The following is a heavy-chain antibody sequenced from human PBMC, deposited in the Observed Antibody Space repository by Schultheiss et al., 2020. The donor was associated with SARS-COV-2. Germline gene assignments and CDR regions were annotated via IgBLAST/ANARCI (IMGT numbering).Heavy chain of an antibody. CDR2: TYYRSKWYS. CDR3: ARDSSRGGVASLPNY. J-gene: IGHJ4*01. V-gene: IGHV6-1*01. D-gene: IGHD3-16*01. Sequence: SQTLSLTCAISGDSVSSNSAAWNWIRQSPSRGLEWLGRTYYRSKWYSDYAVSVKSRMTINADTSKNQFSLQLNSVTPEDTAIYYCARDSSRGGVASLPNYWGQGTLVTVSS. CDR1: GDSVSSNSAA.